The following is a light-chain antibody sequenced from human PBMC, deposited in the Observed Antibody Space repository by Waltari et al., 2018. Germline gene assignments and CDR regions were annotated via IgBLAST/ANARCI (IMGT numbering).Light chain of an antibody. V-gene: IGLV2-14*03. Sequence: CYQQHPGRAPKPILYDVSNRPLELSPRFSGSKSGKTASLTISELQADDGAEYYCGSYTSSSSLAFGTGTKISVL. CDR3: GSYTSSSSLA. J-gene: IGLJ1*01. CDR2: DVS.